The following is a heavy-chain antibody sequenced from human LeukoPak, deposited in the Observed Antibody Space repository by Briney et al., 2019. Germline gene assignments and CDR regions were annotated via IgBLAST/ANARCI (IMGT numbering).Heavy chain of an antibody. V-gene: IGHV3-23*01. CDR3: AKDAAMIVVVTRDYYYGMDV. CDR1: GFTFSSYA. Sequence: GGSLILSCAASGFTFSSYAMSWVRQAPGKGLEWVSAISGSGGSTYYADSAKGRFTISRDNSKNTLYLQMNSLRAEDTAVYYCAKDAAMIVVVTRDYYYGMDVWGQGTTVTVSS. D-gene: IGHD3-22*01. J-gene: IGHJ6*02. CDR2: ISGSGGST.